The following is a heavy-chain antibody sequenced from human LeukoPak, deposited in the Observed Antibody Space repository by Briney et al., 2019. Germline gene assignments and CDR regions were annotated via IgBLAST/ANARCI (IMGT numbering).Heavy chain of an antibody. V-gene: IGHV3-21*01. CDR2: ISGSGIYT. D-gene: IGHD6-6*01. CDR3: ARRGGSSSMDYYYHYMDA. CDR1: AFTFSDYS. J-gene: IGHJ6*03. Sequence: GGSLRLSCAASAFTFSDYSMNWVRQAPGKGLEWVSSISGSGIYTYYADSVKGRFTISRDNAKNSLYLQMNILRAEDTAVYYCARRGGSSSMDYYYHYMDAWGKGTTVTVSS.